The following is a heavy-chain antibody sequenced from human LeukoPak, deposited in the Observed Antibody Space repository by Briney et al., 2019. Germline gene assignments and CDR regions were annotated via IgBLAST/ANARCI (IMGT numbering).Heavy chain of an antibody. CDR1: GFSVSGNY. CDR3: AKDRRIAARPLNWFDP. D-gene: IGHD6-6*01. CDR2: ISGSGGST. J-gene: IGHJ5*02. V-gene: IGHV3-23*01. Sequence: GGSLRLSCAVSGFSVSGNYMNWVRQASGKGLEWVSAISGSGGSTYYADSVKGRFTISRDNSKNTLYLQMNSLRAEDTAVYYCAKDRRIAARPLNWFDPWGQGTLVTVSS.